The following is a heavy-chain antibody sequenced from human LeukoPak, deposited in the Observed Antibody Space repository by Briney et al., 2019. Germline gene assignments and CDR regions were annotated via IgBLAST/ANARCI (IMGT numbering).Heavy chain of an antibody. D-gene: IGHD6-13*01. J-gene: IGHJ4*02. CDR2: INPNSGGT. Sequence: ASVKVSCKASGYTFTGYYMHWVRQAPGQGFEWMGWINPNSGGTNYAQKFQGRVTMTRDTSISTAYMELSRLRSDDTAVYYCARESMGSSSWYFREADYWGQGTLVTVSS. CDR3: ARESMGSSSWYFREADY. V-gene: IGHV1-2*02. CDR1: GYTFTGYY.